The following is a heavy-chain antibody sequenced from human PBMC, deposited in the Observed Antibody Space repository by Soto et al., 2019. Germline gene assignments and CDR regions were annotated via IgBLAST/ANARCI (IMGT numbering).Heavy chain of an antibody. V-gene: IGHV3-66*03. CDR1: GFTVSSNY. D-gene: IGHD2-21*01. CDR3: ARDGSGIRHPYYYYGMDV. CDR2: SYSCGST. J-gene: IGHJ6*02. Sequence: EVQLVESGGGLILPGGSLRLSCAASGFTVSSNYMSWVRQAPGKGLEWVSVSYSCGSTYYADSVKGRLTISRDNSKNTLYLQMNSLRAEDTAVYYCARDGSGIRHPYYYYGMDVWGQGTTVTVSS.